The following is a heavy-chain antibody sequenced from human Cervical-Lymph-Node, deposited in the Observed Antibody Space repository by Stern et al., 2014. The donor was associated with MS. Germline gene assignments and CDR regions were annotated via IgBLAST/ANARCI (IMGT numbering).Heavy chain of an antibody. CDR1: GGSFGNHA. CDR2: IIPVFGVP. Sequence: VQLVESGAEVKRPGSSVKVSCKASGGSFGNHAISWVRQVPGQGLEWVGSIIPVFGVPNTAHRLKGRVTFTADKSTAISYMELNSLKYEDTAVYYCAREGGDVGQLQFVLDIWGQGTLITVSA. V-gene: IGHV1-69*09. CDR3: AREGGDVGQLQFVLDI. J-gene: IGHJ3*01. D-gene: IGHD5-24*01.